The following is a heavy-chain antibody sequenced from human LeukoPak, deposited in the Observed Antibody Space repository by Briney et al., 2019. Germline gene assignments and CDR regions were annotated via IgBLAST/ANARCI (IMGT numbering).Heavy chain of an antibody. CDR2: ISGSGGST. J-gene: IGHJ4*02. CDR1: GFTFSSYA. CDR3: AKDDDSSGYSYFDY. Sequence: PGGSLRLSCAASGFTFSSYAMSWVRQAPGKGLEWVSAISGSGGSTYYADSVKGRFTIPRDNSKNTLYLQMNSLRAEDTAVYYCAKDDDSSGYSYFDYWGQGTLVTVSS. D-gene: IGHD3-22*01. V-gene: IGHV3-23*01.